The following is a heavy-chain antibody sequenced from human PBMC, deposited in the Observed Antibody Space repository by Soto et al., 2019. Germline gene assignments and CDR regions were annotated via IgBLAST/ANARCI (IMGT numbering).Heavy chain of an antibody. CDR2: ISAYNGNT. Sequence: ASVKVSCKASGGTFSSYGISWVRQAPGQGLEWMGWISAYNGNTNYAQKLQGRVTMTTDTSTSTAYMELRSLRSDDTAVYYCARPYYDYVWGSYRRNYYYYYGMDVWGQGTTVTVSS. V-gene: IGHV1-18*01. CDR1: GGTFSSYG. CDR3: ARPYYDYVWGSYRRNYYYYYGMDV. J-gene: IGHJ6*02. D-gene: IGHD3-16*02.